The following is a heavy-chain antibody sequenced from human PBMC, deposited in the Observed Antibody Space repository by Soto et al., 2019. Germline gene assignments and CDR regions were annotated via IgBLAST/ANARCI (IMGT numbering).Heavy chain of an antibody. V-gene: IGHV1-46*01. Sequence: ASVKVSCKASGYTFTSYYMYWVRQAPGQGLEWMGIINPSGGSTSYAQKFQGRVTMTRDTSKNQFSLKLSSVTAADTAVYYCARGIAVAFWFDPWGQGTLVTVSS. J-gene: IGHJ5*02. CDR1: GYTFTSYY. D-gene: IGHD6-19*01. CDR2: INPSGGST. CDR3: ARGIAVAFWFDP.